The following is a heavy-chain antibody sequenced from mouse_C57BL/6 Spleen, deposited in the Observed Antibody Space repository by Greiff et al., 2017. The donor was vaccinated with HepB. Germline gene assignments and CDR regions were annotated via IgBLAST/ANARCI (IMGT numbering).Heavy chain of an antibody. Sequence: VQLQQSGPELVKPGASVKISCKASGYTFTDYYMNWVKQSHGKSLEWIGDINPNNGGTSYNQKFKGKATLTVDKSSSTAYMELRSLTSEDSAVYYCARSAYYYGSSSYFDVWGTGTTVTVSS. J-gene: IGHJ1*03. D-gene: IGHD1-1*01. CDR3: ARSAYYYGSSSYFDV. CDR1: GYTFTDYY. CDR2: INPNNGGT. V-gene: IGHV1-26*01.